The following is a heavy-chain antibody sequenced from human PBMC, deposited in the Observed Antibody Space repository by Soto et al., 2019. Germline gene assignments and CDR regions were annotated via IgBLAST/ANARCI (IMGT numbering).Heavy chain of an antibody. CDR1: GFSVSTYG. J-gene: IGHJ5*02. CDR3: AKGLHGSGSFNWFDP. Sequence: GGSLRLSCAVSGFSVSTYGMHWVRQAPGKGLEWVSAISGSGGSTYYADTVKGRFTISRDNSKNTLYLQMNSLRAEDTAVYYCAKGLHGSGSFNWFDPWGQGTLVTVSS. CDR2: ISGSGGST. V-gene: IGHV3-23*01. D-gene: IGHD3-10*01.